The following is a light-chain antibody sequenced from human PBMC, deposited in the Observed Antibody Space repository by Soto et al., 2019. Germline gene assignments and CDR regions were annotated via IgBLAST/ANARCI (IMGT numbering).Light chain of an antibody. Sequence: LTQPASVSGSPGQSITISCTGTSSDVGGYNYVSWYQQHPGKAPKVMIYEVTNRPSGVSNRFSASKSGNTASLTISGLQAEDEADYYCGSYSSASPSYVLGTGTKVTVL. V-gene: IGLV2-14*01. CDR1: SSDVGGYNY. CDR2: EVT. CDR3: GSYSSASPSYV. J-gene: IGLJ1*01.